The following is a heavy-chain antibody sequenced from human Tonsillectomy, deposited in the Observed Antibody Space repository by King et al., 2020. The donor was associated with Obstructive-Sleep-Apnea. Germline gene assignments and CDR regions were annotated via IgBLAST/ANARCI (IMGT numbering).Heavy chain of an antibody. D-gene: IGHD4-17*01. J-gene: IGHJ4*02. V-gene: IGHV3-74*01. CDR3: ARELYGDYGVDY. CDR2: IKSDGSST. CDR1: GFTVSRYW. Sequence: VQLVESGGGLVQPGGSLRLSCAASGFTVSRYWMHWVRQAPGKGLVWVSGIKSDGSSTSYADCVKGRFTISRDNAKNTLYLKMNRLRAEDTAVYYCARELYGDYGVDYWGQGTLVTVSS.